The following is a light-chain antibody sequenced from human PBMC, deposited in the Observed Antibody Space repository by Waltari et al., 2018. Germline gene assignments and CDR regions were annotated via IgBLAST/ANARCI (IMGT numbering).Light chain of an antibody. J-gene: IGKJ4*01. CDR3: QQRSDWPLT. CDR2: DAS. V-gene: IGKV3-11*01. Sequence: EIVLTQSPATLSFSPGERAPLSCRASESVSSSLAWYQRKPGQAPRLLIYDASNRATGIPARFSGGGYGTDFTLTISSLEPEDFAVYHCQQRSDWPLTFGGGTKVEIK. CDR1: ESVSSS.